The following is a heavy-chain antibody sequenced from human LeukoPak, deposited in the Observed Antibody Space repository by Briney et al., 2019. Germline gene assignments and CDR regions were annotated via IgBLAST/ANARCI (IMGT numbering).Heavy chain of an antibody. CDR2: INHSGST. CDR1: GGSFSGYY. Sequence: SETLSLTCAVYGGSFSGYYWSWIRQPPGKGLEWIGEINHSGSTNYNPSLKSRVTIAVDTSKNQFSLKLSSVTAADTAVYYGARCREGYYYYMDVWGKGTTVTVSS. J-gene: IGHJ6*03. CDR3: ARCREGYYYYMDV. D-gene: IGHD1-26*01. V-gene: IGHV4-34*01.